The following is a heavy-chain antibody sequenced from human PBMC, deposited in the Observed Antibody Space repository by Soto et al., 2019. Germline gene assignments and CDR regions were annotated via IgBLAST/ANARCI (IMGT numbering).Heavy chain of an antibody. D-gene: IGHD4-17*01. J-gene: IGHJ6*02. CDR1: GFTFSSYA. CDR3: AGEYCDSIFYYFDGMDV. Sequence: QVQLVESGGGVVQPGRSLRLSCAASGFTFSSYAMHWVRQAPGKGLEWVAVISYDGSNKYYADSVKGRFTISRDNSKNTLYLQMNSLRAEDTAVYYCAGEYCDSIFYYFDGMDVWGQGTTVTVSS. V-gene: IGHV3-30-3*01. CDR2: ISYDGSNK.